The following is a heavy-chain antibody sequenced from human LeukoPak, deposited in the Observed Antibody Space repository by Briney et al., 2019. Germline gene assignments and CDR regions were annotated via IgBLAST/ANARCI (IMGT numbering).Heavy chain of an antibody. Sequence: PSETLSLTCAVYGGSFSGYYWSWIRQPPGKGLEWIGEINHSGSTNYNPSLKSRVTISVDTSKNQFSLKLSSVTAADTAVYYCARVLVVVPAAILKTDWFDPWGQGTLVTVSS. CDR1: GGSFSGYY. CDR2: INHSGST. CDR3: ARVLVVVPAAILKTDWFDP. V-gene: IGHV4-34*01. J-gene: IGHJ5*02. D-gene: IGHD2-2*02.